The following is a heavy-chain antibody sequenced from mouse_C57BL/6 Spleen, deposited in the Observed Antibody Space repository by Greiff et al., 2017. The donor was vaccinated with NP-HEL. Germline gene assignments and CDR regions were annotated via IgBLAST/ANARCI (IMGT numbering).Heavy chain of an antibody. V-gene: IGHV1-26*01. CDR3: ARGTGGNYGAWFAY. D-gene: IGHD2-1*01. J-gene: IGHJ3*01. CDR2: INPNNGGT. Sequence: EVQLQQSGPELVKPGASVKISCKASGYTFTDYYMNWVKQSHGKSLEWIGDINPNNGGTSYNQKFKGKATLTVDKSSSTAYMELRSLTSEDSAVYYCARGTGGNYGAWFAYWGQGTLVTVSA. CDR1: GYTFTDYY.